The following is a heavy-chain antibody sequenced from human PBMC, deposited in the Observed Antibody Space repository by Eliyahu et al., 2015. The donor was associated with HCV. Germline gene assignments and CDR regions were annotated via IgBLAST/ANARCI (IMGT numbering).Heavy chain of an antibody. CDR1: GFIFSNAW. CDR3: TTTPTS. J-gene: IGHJ4*02. D-gene: IGHD2-2*01. CDR2: IKNKTDGGTI. V-gene: IGHV3-15*01. Sequence: EVQLVESGGGLVKPGGSLRLSCAASGFIFSNAWMSWVRQAPGKGXEWVDRIKNKTDGGTIAYAAPVKGRFTISRDDSKNTLYLQMNSLKTEDTAVYYCTTTPTSWGQGTLVTVSS.